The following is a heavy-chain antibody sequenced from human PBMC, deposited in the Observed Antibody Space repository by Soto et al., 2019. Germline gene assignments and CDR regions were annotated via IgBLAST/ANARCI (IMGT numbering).Heavy chain of an antibody. CDR1: GFTFSNAW. Sequence: AGSLRLSCAASGFTFSNAWMNWVRQAPGKGLEWVGRIKSKTDGGTTDYAAPVKGRFTISRDDSKNTLYLQMNSLKTEDTAVYYCTTRLRLHLQNEGGTRWFDPWGQGTLVTVSS. CDR2: IKSKTDGGTT. CDR3: TTRLRLHLQNEGGTRWFDP. D-gene: IGHD4-4*01. V-gene: IGHV3-15*07. J-gene: IGHJ5*02.